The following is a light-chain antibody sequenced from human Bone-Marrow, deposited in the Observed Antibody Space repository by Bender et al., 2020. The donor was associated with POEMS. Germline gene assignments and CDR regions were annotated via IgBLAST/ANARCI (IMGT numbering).Light chain of an antibody. Sequence: QSVLTQPFSASGTPGQRVTISCSGSSSKFGSYPVNWYQQLPGAAPKLVIFNNSQRPSGVPDRFSGSNSGTSASLAISGLLSDDEADFYCATWDDSLNGWVFGGGTKLTVL. CDR2: NNS. CDR1: SSKFGSYP. J-gene: IGLJ3*02. CDR3: ATWDDSLNGWV. V-gene: IGLV1-44*01.